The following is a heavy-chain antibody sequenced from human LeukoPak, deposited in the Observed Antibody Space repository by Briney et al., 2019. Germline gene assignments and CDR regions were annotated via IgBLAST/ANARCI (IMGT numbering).Heavy chain of an antibody. Sequence: GRPLRLSCAASGITFDDYALHWIRQGPGRGLEWVSGINWNSGSIGYADSVKGRFTISRDNAKNSLYLQMNSLRAEDTAVYYCARDVPYDSSGYYEDAFDIWGQGTMVTVSS. J-gene: IGHJ3*02. CDR2: INWNSGSI. CDR3: ARDVPYDSSGYYEDAFDI. CDR1: GITFDDYA. V-gene: IGHV3-9*01. D-gene: IGHD3-22*01.